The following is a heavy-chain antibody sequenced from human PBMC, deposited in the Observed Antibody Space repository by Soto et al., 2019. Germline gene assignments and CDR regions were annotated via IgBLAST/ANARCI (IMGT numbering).Heavy chain of an antibody. CDR1: RYTFISYD. CDR3: ARSPSWETTVTPYYFDY. D-gene: IGHD4-4*01. CDR2: MNPKSANT. V-gene: IGHV1-8*01. J-gene: IGHJ4*02. Sequence: QVQLVQSGAEVKKPGASVKVSCKASRYTFISYDINWVRQATGQGLEWMGWMNPKSANTGYAQNFQGRVTMTRNTSISTAYMELGSLRSDDTAVYYCARSPSWETTVTPYYFDYWGQGTLVTVSS.